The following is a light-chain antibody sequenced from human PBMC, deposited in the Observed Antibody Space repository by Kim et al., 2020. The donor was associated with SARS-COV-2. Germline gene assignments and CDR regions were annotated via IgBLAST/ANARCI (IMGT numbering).Light chain of an antibody. CDR1: SSDVGGYNY. J-gene: IGLJ2*01. Sequence: LTQPASVSESPGQSITISCTGTSSDVGGYNYVSWYQQHPGKAPKLMIYDVTKRPSGVSNRFSGFKSGNTASLTISGLLPEDEAIYYCSSYTGTSTVLFGGGTQLTVL. CDR3: SSYTGTSTVL. V-gene: IGLV2-14*03. CDR2: DVT.